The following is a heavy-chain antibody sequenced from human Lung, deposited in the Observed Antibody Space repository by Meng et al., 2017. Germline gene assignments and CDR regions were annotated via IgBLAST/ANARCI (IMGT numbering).Heavy chain of an antibody. Sequence: EVQLVESGGGLVKRGGSVRLSCAAAGFSFSTYNMNWVRQAPGKGLEWVSSISSSSSYVYYSDSVKGRFTISRDNAKNSLYLQMNSLRAEDTAVYYCARPPTESYYSGYFWYFDLWGRGTLVTVSS. CDR1: GFSFSTYN. J-gene: IGHJ2*01. V-gene: IGHV3-21*06. D-gene: IGHD5-12*01. CDR2: ISSSSSYV. CDR3: ARPPTESYYSGYFWYFDL.